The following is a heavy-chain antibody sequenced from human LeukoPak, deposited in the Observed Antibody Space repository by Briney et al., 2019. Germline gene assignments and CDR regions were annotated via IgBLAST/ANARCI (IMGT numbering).Heavy chain of an antibody. CDR3: AKVGPGEQWLVRPVYYFDY. CDR1: GFKFSDHY. J-gene: IGHJ4*02. Sequence: PGGSQRLSCAASGFKFSDHYIDWVRQAPGKGLEWVGRSRNKASSYTTEYAASVEGRFTISRDVSESSLYLQMNSLRAEDTAVYYCAKVGPGEQWLVRPVYYFDYWGQGTLVTVSS. V-gene: IGHV3-72*01. CDR2: SRNKASSYTT. D-gene: IGHD6-19*01.